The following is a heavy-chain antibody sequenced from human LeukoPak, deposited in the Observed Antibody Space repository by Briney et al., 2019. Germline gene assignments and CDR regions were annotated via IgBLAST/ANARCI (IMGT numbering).Heavy chain of an antibody. J-gene: IGHJ4*02. V-gene: IGHV3-74*03. Sequence: PGGSLRLSCAASGFTFSIHWMHWVRQTPGKGPVWVAHINSDGSSTTYADSVKGRFTISRDNAGNTLYLQMNSLRAEDTAVYYCVKGYNYGYSWDYWGQGTLVTVSS. CDR2: INSDGSST. D-gene: IGHD5-18*01. CDR1: GFTFSIHW. CDR3: VKGYNYGYSWDY.